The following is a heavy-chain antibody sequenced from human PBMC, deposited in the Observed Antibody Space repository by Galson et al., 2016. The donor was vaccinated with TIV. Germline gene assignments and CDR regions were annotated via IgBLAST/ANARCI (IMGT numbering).Heavy chain of an antibody. Sequence: SLRLSCAASGFTFDDYGMSWVRQVPGKGLEWVSDINWNGAATGYADSVQGRFTISRDNAKKSVHLQMNSLRVEDTAFYYCARITVGGIWNAIDIWVQGTMVSVSP. D-gene: IGHD3-3*01. CDR1: GFTFDDYG. J-gene: IGHJ3*02. CDR3: ARITVGGIWNAIDI. V-gene: IGHV3-20*04. CDR2: INWNGAAT.